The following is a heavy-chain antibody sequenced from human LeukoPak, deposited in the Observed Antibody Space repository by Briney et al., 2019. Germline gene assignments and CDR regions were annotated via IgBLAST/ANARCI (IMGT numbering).Heavy chain of an antibody. D-gene: IGHD6-13*01. CDR3: ASLRISSSYAFDY. CDR1: GFTLSSYA. Sequence: GGSLRLSCAASGFTLSSYAIHWVRQAPGKGLEWVAVISYDGSNKYYADSVKGRFTISRDNSKNTLYLQMNSLRAEDTAVYYCASLRISSSYAFDYWGQGTLVTVSS. V-gene: IGHV3-30*04. J-gene: IGHJ4*02. CDR2: ISYDGSNK.